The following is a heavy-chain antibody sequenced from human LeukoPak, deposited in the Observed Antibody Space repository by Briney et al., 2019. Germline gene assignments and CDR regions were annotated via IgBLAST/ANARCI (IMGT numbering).Heavy chain of an antibody. V-gene: IGHV3-23*01. CDR2: ISGSGGST. D-gene: IGHD3-3*01. Sequence: PGGSLRLSCAASGFTFSSYAMSWVRQAPGKGLEWVSAISGSGGSTYYADSVKGRFTISRDNSKNTLYLQMNSLRAEDTAVYYCAKAHYDFLSGYYRLYYFDYWGQGALVTVSS. CDR1: GFTFSSYA. CDR3: AKAHYDFLSGYYRLYYFDY. J-gene: IGHJ4*02.